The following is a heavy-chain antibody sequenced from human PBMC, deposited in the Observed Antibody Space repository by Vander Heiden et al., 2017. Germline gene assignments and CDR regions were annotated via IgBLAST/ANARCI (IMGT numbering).Heavy chain of an antibody. Sequence: SGFSFSDYYMSWIRQAPGKGLEWVSYISSSGSTIYYADSGKGRFTISRDNAKNSLYLQMNSLRAEDTAVYYCARDSSSWYGIHAFDIWGQGTMVTVYS. CDR2: ISSSGSTI. V-gene: IGHV3-11*01. CDR3: ARDSSSWYGIHAFDI. D-gene: IGHD6-13*01. CDR1: GFSFSDYY. J-gene: IGHJ3*02.